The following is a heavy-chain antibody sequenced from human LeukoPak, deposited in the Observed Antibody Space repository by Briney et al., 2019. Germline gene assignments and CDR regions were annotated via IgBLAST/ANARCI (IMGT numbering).Heavy chain of an antibody. V-gene: IGHV3-30*04. Sequence: PGGSLRLSCAASGFTFSSYAMHWVRQAPGKGLEWVAVISYDGSNKYYADSVKGRFTISRDNSKNTLYLQMNSLRAEDTAVYYCARDALGGSGSPHFDYWGQGTLGTVSS. D-gene: IGHD3-10*01. CDR3: ARDALGGSGSPHFDY. CDR1: GFTFSSYA. J-gene: IGHJ4*02. CDR2: ISYDGSNK.